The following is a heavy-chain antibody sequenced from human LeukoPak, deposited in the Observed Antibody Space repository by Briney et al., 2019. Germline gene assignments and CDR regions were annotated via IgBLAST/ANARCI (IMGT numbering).Heavy chain of an antibody. J-gene: IGHJ4*02. CDR3: ARDGDYGGLYFDY. V-gene: IGHV4-59*01. CDR1: GGSISSYY. CDR2: IYYSGST. D-gene: IGHD4-23*01. Sequence: SETLSLTCTVSGGSISSYYWSWIRQPPGKGLEWIGNIYYSGSTNYNPSLKSRVTISVDTSKNQFSLKLSSVTAADTAVYYCARDGDYGGLYFDYWGQGTLVTVSS.